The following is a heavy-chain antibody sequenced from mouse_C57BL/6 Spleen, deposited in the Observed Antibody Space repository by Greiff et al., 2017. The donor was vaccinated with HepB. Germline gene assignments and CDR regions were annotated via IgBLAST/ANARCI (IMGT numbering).Heavy chain of an antibody. Sequence: EVKVEESGGGLVQPGGSMKLSCVASGFTFSNYWMNWVRQSPEKGLEWVAQIRLKSDNYATHYAESVKGRFTISRDDSKSSVYLQMNNLRAEDTGIYYCTGYYSNSPWFAYWGQGTLVTVSA. CDR1: GFTFSNYW. D-gene: IGHD2-5*01. CDR3: TGYYSNSPWFAY. J-gene: IGHJ3*01. V-gene: IGHV6-3*01. CDR2: IRLKSDNYAT.